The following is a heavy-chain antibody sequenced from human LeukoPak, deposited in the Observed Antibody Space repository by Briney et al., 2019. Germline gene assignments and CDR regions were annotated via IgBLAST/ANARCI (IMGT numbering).Heavy chain of an antibody. Sequence: GGSLRLSCAASGFTFNSYAMSWVRQAPGKGLEWVAIISYDGNNKYYTDSVRGRLTISRENSKNTLYLQMNSLRAEDTAVYYCAKSSRATTSGPFDYWGQGTLVTVSS. CDR2: ISYDGNNK. D-gene: IGHD6-13*01. J-gene: IGHJ4*02. CDR1: GFTFNSYA. V-gene: IGHV3-30-3*02. CDR3: AKSSRATTSGPFDY.